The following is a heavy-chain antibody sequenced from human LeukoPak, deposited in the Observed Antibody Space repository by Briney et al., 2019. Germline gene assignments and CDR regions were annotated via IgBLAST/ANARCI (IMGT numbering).Heavy chain of an antibody. J-gene: IGHJ3*01. CDR1: GSTFGDYA. CDR2: IRSKAYGGTT. D-gene: IGHD2-2*01. Sequence: GGSLRLSCTASGSTFGDYAMSWVRQAPGKGLEWVGFIRSKAYGGTTEYAASVKGRFTISRDDSKSIAYLQMNSLKTEDTAVYYCTRDHPVVPAASTPLWGQGTMVTVSS. CDR3: TRDHPVVPAASTPL. V-gene: IGHV3-49*04.